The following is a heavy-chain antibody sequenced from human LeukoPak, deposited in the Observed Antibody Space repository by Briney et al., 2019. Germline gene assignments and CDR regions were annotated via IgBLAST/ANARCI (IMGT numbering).Heavy chain of an antibody. J-gene: IGHJ6*03. D-gene: IGHD6-25*01. CDR3: ARAGGGYYYYYMDV. CDR1: GYSFTTYA. Sequence: ASVKVSCKASGYSFTTYAMNWVRQAPGQGLEWMGWTNTNTGNPTYAQGFTGRFVFSLDTSVSTAYLQISSLKAEDTAAYYCARAGGGYYYYYMDVWGKGTTVTVSS. V-gene: IGHV7-4-1*02. CDR2: TNTNTGNP.